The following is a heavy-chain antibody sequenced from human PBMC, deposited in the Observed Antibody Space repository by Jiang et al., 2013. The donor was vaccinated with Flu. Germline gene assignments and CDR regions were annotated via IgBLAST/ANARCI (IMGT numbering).Heavy chain of an antibody. D-gene: IGHD3-22*01. CDR1: GGSISSGGYY. V-gene: IGHV4-31*03. CDR2: IYYSGST. J-gene: IGHJ4*02. CDR3: ARRSYDSSGYYYLFDY. Sequence: GSGLVKPSQTLSLTCTVSGGSISSGGYYWSWIRQHPGKGLEWIGYIYYSGSTYYNPSLKSRVTISVDTSKNQFSLKLSSVTAADTAVYYCARRSYDSSGYYYLFDYWGQGTLVTVSS.